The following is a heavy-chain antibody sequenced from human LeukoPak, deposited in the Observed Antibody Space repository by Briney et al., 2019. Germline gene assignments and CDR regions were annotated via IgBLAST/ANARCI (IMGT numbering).Heavy chain of an antibody. Sequence: SVKVSCNPSGGTFSGYAISWVRQAPGQGLEWLGRIIPTLDFANYAQKFQGRVTITADRSTTTAYLELSSLRSEDTAVYYCAREVRSQDLDSWGPGTLVTVSS. D-gene: IGHD1-26*01. CDR1: GGTFSGYA. V-gene: IGHV1-69*04. J-gene: IGHJ4*02. CDR2: IIPTLDFA. CDR3: AREVRSQDLDS.